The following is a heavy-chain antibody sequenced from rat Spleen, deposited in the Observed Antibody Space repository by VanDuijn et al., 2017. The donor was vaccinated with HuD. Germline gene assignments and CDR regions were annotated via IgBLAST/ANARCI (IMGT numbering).Heavy chain of an antibody. Sequence: EVHLVESGGGLVQPGRSLKLSCAASGFTFINYGMAWVRQAPKKGLEWVATISYDGSSTYYRDSVKGRFTISRDNAKGTLYLQMDSLRSEDTATYYCARQWDYWGQGVMVTVSS. J-gene: IGHJ2*01. V-gene: IGHV5-29*01. CDR3: ARQWDY. CDR2: ISYDGSST. CDR1: GFTFINYG.